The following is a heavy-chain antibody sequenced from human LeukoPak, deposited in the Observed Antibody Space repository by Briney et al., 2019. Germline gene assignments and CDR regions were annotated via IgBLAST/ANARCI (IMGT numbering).Heavy chain of an antibody. CDR3: AKEIRPNDY. CDR1: GFTFSSHA. D-gene: IGHD4-17*01. V-gene: IGHV3-23*05. J-gene: IGHJ4*02. CDR2: IDISGSNT. Sequence: PGGSLRLSCAASGFTFSSHAMSWVRQAPGKGLEWVSSIDISGSNTYYADSVKGRFTISRDNSKNTVYLHMNSLRPDGTAVYYCAKEIRPNDYWGQGTLVTVSS.